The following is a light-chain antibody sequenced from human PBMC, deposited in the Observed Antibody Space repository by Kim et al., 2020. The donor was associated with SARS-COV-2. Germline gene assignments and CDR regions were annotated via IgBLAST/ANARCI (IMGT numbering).Light chain of an antibody. CDR2: DAY. CDR1: QSISTFQ. CDR3: QHYGDSLYT. J-gene: IGKJ2*01. Sequence: EIVLTQSPGTLSLSPGERATLSCRAGQSISTFQVAWYQQKPGQAPRLLIYDAYKRATGIPDRFSGSGSGTDFTLTISRLEPEDFAVYYCQHYGDSLYTFGQVTKLEI. V-gene: IGKV3-20*01.